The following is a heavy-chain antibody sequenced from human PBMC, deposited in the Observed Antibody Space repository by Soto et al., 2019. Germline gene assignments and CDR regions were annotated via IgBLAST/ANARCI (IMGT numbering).Heavy chain of an antibody. V-gene: IGHV3-15*07. CDR2: IKSKTDGGTT. J-gene: IGHJ4*02. CDR1: GFTFSNAW. CDR3: TTDSGVLLWFGPRTPFDY. D-gene: IGHD3-10*01. Sequence: GGSLRLSCAASGFTFSNAWMNWVRQAPGKGLEWVGRIKSKTDGGTTDYAAPVKGRFTISRDDSKNTLYLQMNSLKTEDTAVYYCTTDSGVLLWFGPRTPFDYWGQGTLVTVSS.